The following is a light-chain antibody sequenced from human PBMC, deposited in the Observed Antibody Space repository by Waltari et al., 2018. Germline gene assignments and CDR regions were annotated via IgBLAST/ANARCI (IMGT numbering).Light chain of an antibody. CDR2: WAS. Sequence: DIVLTQSPDSLAVSLGERATINCTSTQNILYSSDQKNYLAWYQQKAGQPPKRLIYWASTRESGVPDRFSGSGSGTDFTLTISSLQAGDVAVYYCQQYYGIPFTFGPGTKVEIK. J-gene: IGKJ3*01. CDR3: QQYYGIPFT. CDR1: QNILYSSDQKNY. V-gene: IGKV4-1*01.